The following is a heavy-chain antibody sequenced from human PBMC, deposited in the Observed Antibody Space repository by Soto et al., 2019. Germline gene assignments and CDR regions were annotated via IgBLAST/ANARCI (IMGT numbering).Heavy chain of an antibody. D-gene: IGHD6-19*01. J-gene: IGHJ4*02. CDR1: GFTFSSYA. CDR3: TTDLDIAVGNDY. Sequence: GGSLRLSCAASGFTFSSYAMSWVRQAPGKGLEWVGRIKSKTDGGTTDYAAPVKGRFTISRDDSKNTLYLQMNSLKTEDTAVYYCTTDLDIAVGNDYWGQGTLVAVSS. V-gene: IGHV3-15*01. CDR2: IKSKTDGGTT.